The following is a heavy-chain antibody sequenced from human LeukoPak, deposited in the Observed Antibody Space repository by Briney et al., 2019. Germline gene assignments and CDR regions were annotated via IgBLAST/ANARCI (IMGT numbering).Heavy chain of an antibody. D-gene: IGHD6-13*01. CDR3: ARVAPFLAAAGSYFDY. J-gene: IGHJ4*02. Sequence: GGSLRLSCAASGFTVSSNYMSWVRQAPGKGLEWVSVIYSGGSTYYADPVEGRFTISRDNSKNTLYLQMNSLRAEDTAVYYCARVAPFLAAAGSYFDYWGQGTL. CDR1: GFTVSSNY. V-gene: IGHV3-66*01. CDR2: IYSGGST.